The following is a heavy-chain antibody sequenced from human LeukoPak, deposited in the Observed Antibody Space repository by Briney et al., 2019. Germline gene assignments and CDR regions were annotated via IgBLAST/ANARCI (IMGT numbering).Heavy chain of an antibody. V-gene: IGHV3-7*01. CDR3: ARDRGYGALDY. Sequence: GGSLRLSCVVSGFTFIRSSMTWVRQAPGKGLEWVANVKEDGSVNNYVGSVKGRFTISGDNAKNSVYLQMNSLRDEDTAVYYCARDRGYGALDYWGQGTLVTVSS. J-gene: IGHJ4*02. CDR2: VKEDGSVN. CDR1: GFTFIRSS. D-gene: IGHD4/OR15-4a*01.